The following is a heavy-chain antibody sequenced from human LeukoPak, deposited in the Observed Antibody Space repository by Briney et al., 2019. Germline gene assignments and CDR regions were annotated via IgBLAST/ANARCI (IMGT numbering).Heavy chain of an antibody. D-gene: IGHD6-13*01. V-gene: IGHV5-51*01. CDR1: GYSFTSYW. Sequence: GESLKISCHGFGYSFTSYWIGWVRQMPGKGMEWMGVIYPGDFRIRYNPSFQGQVTISVDKSINTAYLQWVSLRASDSAMYYCACRDLTSTWSFPWGQGTLVTVSS. J-gene: IGHJ5*02. CDR2: IYPGDFRI. CDR3: ACRDLTSTWSFP.